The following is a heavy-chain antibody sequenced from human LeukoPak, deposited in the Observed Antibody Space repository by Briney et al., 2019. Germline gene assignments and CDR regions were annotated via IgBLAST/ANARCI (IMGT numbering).Heavy chain of an antibody. Sequence: GGSLRLSCVASGFTVSSNYMSWVRQAPGKGLEWVSIIHSGGGTYYADSVKGRFTISRDNSKNSLYLQMNSLRAEDTAVYYCARDSSSWLDYWGQGTLVTVS. J-gene: IGHJ4*02. CDR3: ARDSSSWLDY. CDR2: IHSGGGT. V-gene: IGHV3-66*01. CDR1: GFTVSSNY. D-gene: IGHD6-13*01.